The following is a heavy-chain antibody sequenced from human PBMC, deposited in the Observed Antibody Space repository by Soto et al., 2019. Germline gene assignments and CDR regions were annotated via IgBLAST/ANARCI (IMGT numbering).Heavy chain of an antibody. CDR1: GGSISSGDYY. V-gene: IGHV4-30-4*01. Sequence: PSETLSLTCTVSGGSISSGDYYWSWIRQPPGKGLEWIGYIYYSGSTYYNPSLKSRVTISVDTSKNQFSLKLSSVTAADTAVYYCAETAELLYYFDYWGQGTLVTVSS. D-gene: IGHD1-7*01. CDR3: AETAELLYYFDY. CDR2: IYYSGST. J-gene: IGHJ4*02.